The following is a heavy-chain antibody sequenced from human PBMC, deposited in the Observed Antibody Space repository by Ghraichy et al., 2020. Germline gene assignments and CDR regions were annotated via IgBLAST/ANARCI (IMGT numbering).Heavy chain of an antibody. J-gene: IGHJ4*02. Sequence: ASVKVSCKVSGYTLTELSMHWVRQAPGKGLEWMGGFDPEDGETIYAQKFQGRVTMTEDTSTDTAYMELSSLRSEDTAVYYCATVSMRNYYFDYWGQGTLVTVSS. CDR1: GYTLTELS. V-gene: IGHV1-24*01. CDR3: ATVSMRNYYFDY. CDR2: FDPEDGET.